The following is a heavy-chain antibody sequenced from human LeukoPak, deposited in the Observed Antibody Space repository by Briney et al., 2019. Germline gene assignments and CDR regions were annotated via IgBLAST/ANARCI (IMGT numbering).Heavy chain of an antibody. CDR3: ARGTTWSIRPRENYFDY. J-gene: IGHJ4*02. Sequence: GGSLRLSCAASGFTFSSYSMNWVRQAPRKGLEWVSSISSSSSYIYYADSVKGRFTISRDNAKNSLYLQMNSLRAEDTAVYYCARGTTWSIRPRENYFDYWGQGTLVTVSS. V-gene: IGHV3-21*01. CDR2: ISSSSSYI. D-gene: IGHD1-1*01. CDR1: GFTFSSYS.